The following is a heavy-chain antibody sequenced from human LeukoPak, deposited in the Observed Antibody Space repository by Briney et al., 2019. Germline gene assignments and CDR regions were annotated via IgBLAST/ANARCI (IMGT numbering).Heavy chain of an antibody. Sequence: PSETLSLTCSVSGGSISSGYYWGWIRQPPGKGLEWVGNIYHSGSANYNPSLKSRVTISLDTSRNQVSLNLTSVTAADTAVYYCACLTTADAFDIWGQGTKVTVSS. CDR3: ACLTTADAFDI. CDR2: IYHSGSA. CDR1: GGSISSGYY. D-gene: IGHD3-22*01. J-gene: IGHJ3*02. V-gene: IGHV4-38-2*02.